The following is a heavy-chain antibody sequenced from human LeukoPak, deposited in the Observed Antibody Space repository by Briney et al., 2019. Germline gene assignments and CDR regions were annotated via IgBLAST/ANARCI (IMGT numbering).Heavy chain of an antibody. Sequence: GGPLRLSCAPSGFTFSSYSMNCVRQAPGKGLEWVSSISSSSSYIFYADSVKGRFTISRDNAKNSLYLQMNSLRAEDTAVYYGARGSRYSSGWYDYWGQGTLVTVSS. CDR1: GFTFSSYS. D-gene: IGHD6-19*01. CDR2: ISSSSSYI. CDR3: ARGSRYSSGWYDY. J-gene: IGHJ4*02. V-gene: IGHV3-21*01.